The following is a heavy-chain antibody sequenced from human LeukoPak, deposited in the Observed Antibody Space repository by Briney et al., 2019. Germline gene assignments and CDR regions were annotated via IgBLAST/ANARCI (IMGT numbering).Heavy chain of an antibody. CDR1: GFTISSYA. J-gene: IGHJ4*02. CDR2: ISYDGSNK. Sequence: SGGSLRLSCAASGFTISSYAMHWVRQAPGKGLEWVAVISYDGSNKYYADSVKGRFTISRDNSKNTLYLQMNSLRAEDTAVYYCARYRDGYNFDYWGQGTLVTVSS. D-gene: IGHD5-24*01. V-gene: IGHV3-30-3*01. CDR3: ARYRDGYNFDY.